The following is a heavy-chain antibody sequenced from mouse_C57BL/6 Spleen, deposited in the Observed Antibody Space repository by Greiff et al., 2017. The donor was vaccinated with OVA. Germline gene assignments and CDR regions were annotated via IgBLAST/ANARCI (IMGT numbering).Heavy chain of an antibody. CDR2: IYPGGGDT. V-gene: IGHV1-82*01. CDR1: GYAFSSSG. J-gene: IGHJ2*01. Sequence: VQLQQSGPELVKPGASVKLSCKASGYAFSSSGMNWVQQRPGKGLEWIGRIYPGGGDTNYNGKIKGKATLTADKSSSTAYMQLSSLTSEDSAVYFCAGGQRYFDYWGQGTTLTVSS. CDR3: AGGQRYFDY.